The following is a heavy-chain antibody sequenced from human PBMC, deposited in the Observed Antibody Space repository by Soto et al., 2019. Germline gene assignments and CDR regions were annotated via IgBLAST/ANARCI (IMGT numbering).Heavy chain of an antibody. CDR2: ISGSGGST. CDR1: GVTFSSYA. CDR3: ANTDGGVNYY. D-gene: IGHD2-8*02. J-gene: IGHJ4*02. V-gene: IGHV3-23*01. Sequence: PEGSLRLSCAASGVTFSSYAMSWFRQSPGKGLEWVSAISGSGGSTYYADSVKGRFTISRDNSKNTLYLQMNSLRAEDTAVYYCANTDGGVNYYWGKVTLFTVS.